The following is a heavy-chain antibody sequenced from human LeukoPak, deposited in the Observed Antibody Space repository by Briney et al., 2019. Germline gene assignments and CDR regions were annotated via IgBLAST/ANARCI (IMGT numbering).Heavy chain of an antibody. J-gene: IGHJ6*02. Sequence: GGSLRLSCSASGFPFSSYAMHWVRQAPGKGLEYVSAISDSGGSTYYADSVKGRFTISRDNSKNTLYLQMSSLRAEDTAVYFCVRGYSFGPHGMDVWGQGTTVTVSS. CDR1: GFPFSSYA. D-gene: IGHD2-15*01. CDR2: ISDSGGST. CDR3: VRGYSFGPHGMDV. V-gene: IGHV3-64D*09.